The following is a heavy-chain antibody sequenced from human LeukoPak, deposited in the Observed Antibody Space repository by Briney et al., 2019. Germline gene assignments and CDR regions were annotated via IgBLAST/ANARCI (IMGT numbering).Heavy chain of an antibody. D-gene: IGHD1-26*01. CDR2: SFDNGTT. J-gene: IGHJ4*02. CDR3: AYTGSYDPFEF. Sequence: SETLSLTCIVSGASISSSNHFWGWIRQPPGKALEWIGTSFDNGTTYYRQSLKRRVTMSVDTSKNQLPLNLRSLTTAHTAVYYCAYTGSYDPFEFWGQGNLGNGS. CDR1: GASISSSNHF. V-gene: IGHV4-39*01.